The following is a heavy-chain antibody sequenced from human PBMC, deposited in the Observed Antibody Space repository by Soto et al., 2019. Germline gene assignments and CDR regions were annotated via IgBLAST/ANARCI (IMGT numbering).Heavy chain of an antibody. CDR1: GGSISSAGYN. D-gene: IGHD3-10*01. J-gene: IGHJ4*02. Sequence: QVQLQESGPGLVKPSQTLSLTCTVSGGSISSAGYNWSWIRQHPGKGLEWIGYIYYSGSTYYNPSPKRRVTISVDTSKNQFSLKLSSVTAADTAVYYCARYGSGSYYTTTFDYWGQGTLVTVSS. V-gene: IGHV4-31*03. CDR3: ARYGSGSYYTTTFDY. CDR2: IYYSGST.